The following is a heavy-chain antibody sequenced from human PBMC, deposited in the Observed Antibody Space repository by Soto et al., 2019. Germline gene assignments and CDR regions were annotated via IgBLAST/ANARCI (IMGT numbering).Heavy chain of an antibody. J-gene: IGHJ3*02. CDR1: GGTFNSYA. CDR2: IIPSFTAA. V-gene: IGHV1-69*01. CDR3: EREKAHSRALRVADAFDI. Sequence: QVQLVQSGAEVKKPGSSVKVSCKASGGTFNSYAISWLRQAPGQGLEWLGEIIPSFTAANYARKFQGRVTITADESTSTAYMDLSSLTSEDTAMYYCEREKAHSRALRVADAFDIWGQGPMVTVSS. D-gene: IGHD3-16*01.